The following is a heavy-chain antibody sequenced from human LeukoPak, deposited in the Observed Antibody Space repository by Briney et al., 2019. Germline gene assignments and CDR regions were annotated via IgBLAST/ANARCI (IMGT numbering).Heavy chain of an antibody. J-gene: IGHJ6*04. D-gene: IGHD2-2*01. CDR2: ISYDGSNK. CDR1: GFTFSSYG. V-gene: IGHV3-30*18. Sequence: GSLRLSCAASGFTFSSYGMHWVRQAPGKGLEWVAVISYDGSNKYYADSVEGRFTISRDNSKNTLYLQMNSLRAVDTAVYYCAKDHYCSSTSCYYTGYYYGMDVWGKGTTVTVSS. CDR3: AKDHYCSSTSCYYTGYYYGMDV.